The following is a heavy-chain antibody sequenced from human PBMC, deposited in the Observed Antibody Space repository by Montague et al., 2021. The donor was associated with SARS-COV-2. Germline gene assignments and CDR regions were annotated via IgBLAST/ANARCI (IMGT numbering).Heavy chain of an antibody. CDR1: GGSISSPGYY. CDR2: IYTSGTT. CDR3: ARPSMVSRNYYYYGIDV. D-gene: IGHD2-21*01. V-gene: IGHV4-61*02. J-gene: IGHJ6*02. Sequence: TLSLTCTVSGGSISSPGYYWSWIRQPAGKGLEWIGRIYTSGTTNYNPSLKSRVTISVDTSKNQFSLKLTSVTAADTAVYYCARPSMVSRNYYYYGIDVWGQGTTVTVSS.